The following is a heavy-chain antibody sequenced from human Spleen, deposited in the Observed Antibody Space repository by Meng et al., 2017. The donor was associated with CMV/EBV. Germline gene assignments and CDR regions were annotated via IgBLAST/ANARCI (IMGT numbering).Heavy chain of an antibody. CDR2: IDNDGRA. Sequence: GGSLRLSCAASEFTVSSNYMNWVRQAPGKGLEWISVIDNDGRAYYADSMKGRFTISRDNAKNSLYLQMNSLRTEDTAVYFCARLGTAYGYAFDMWGQGTMVTVSS. V-gene: IGHV3-53*01. J-gene: IGHJ3*02. D-gene: IGHD1-1*01. CDR1: EFTVSSNY. CDR3: ARLGTAYGYAFDM.